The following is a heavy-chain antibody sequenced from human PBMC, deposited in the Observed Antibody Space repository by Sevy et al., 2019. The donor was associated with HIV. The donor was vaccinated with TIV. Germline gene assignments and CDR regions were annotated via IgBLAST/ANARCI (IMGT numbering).Heavy chain of an antibody. J-gene: IGHJ3*02. CDR3: ARPYCSGGSCYSRWGAFDI. CDR1: GFTFSSYA. V-gene: IGHV3-30-3*01. D-gene: IGHD2-15*01. CDR2: ISYDGSNK. Sequence: GGSLRLSCAASGFTFSSYAMHWVRQAPGKGLEWVAVISYDGSNKYYADSVKGRFTISRDNSKNTLYLQMKSLRAEDTAVYYCARPYCSGGSCYSRWGAFDIWGQGTMVTVSS.